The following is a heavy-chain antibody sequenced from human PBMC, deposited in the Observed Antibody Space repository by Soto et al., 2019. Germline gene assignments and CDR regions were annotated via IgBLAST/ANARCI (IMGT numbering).Heavy chain of an antibody. Sequence: ASVKVSCKASGYTFTSYCISWVRHAPGQGLEWMGWISAYNGNTNYAQKLQGRVTMTTDTSTSTAYMELRSLRSDDTAVYYCARVLLWFGEFVNHHPPYFDYWGQGTLVTVSS. J-gene: IGHJ4*02. CDR1: GYTFTSYC. V-gene: IGHV1-18*01. D-gene: IGHD3-10*01. CDR2: ISAYNGNT. CDR3: ARVLLWFGEFVNHHPPYFDY.